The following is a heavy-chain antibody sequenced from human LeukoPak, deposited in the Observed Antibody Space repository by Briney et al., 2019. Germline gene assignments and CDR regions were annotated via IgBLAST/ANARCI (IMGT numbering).Heavy chain of an antibody. CDR2: IYHSGST. J-gene: IGHJ4*02. V-gene: IGHV4-4*02. Sequence: SGTLSLTCAVSGGSTSSSNWWSWVRQPPGKGLEWIGEIYHSGSTNYNPSLKSRVTISVDKSKNQFSLKLSSVTAADTAVYYCARMSPRYYYGSGGLPRSDYWGQGTLVTVSS. CDR1: GGSTSSSNW. D-gene: IGHD3-10*01. CDR3: ARMSPRYYYGSGGLPRSDY.